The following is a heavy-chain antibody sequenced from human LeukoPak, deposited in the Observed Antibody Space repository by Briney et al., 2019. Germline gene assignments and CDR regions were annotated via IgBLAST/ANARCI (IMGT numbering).Heavy chain of an antibody. J-gene: IGHJ4*02. D-gene: IGHD1-26*01. CDR3: ARVPWELRGVGYYFDY. CDR1: GFLPAIVW. Sequence: GGSMRLSCAVSGFLPAIVWASCDRQAPGKGLEWVANIKQDGSEKYYVDSVKGRFTISRDNAKNSLYLQMISLRAEDTAVYYCARVPWELRGVGYYFDYWGQGTLVTVSS. V-gene: IGHV3-7*01. CDR2: IKQDGSEK.